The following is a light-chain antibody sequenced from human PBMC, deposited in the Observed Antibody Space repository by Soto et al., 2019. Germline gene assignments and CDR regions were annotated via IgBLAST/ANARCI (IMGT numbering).Light chain of an antibody. V-gene: IGLV1-51*01. J-gene: IGLJ2*01. CDR3: GTWDSSLSAGV. Sequence: QSVLTQPPSVSAAPGQKVTISCSGSSSNIGNNYVSWYQQLPGTAPKLLIYDNNKRPSGIPDRFSGSKSGTSATLGITGLPAGDQAVYYCGTWDSSLSAGVFGGGTKLTVL. CDR2: DNN. CDR1: SSNIGNNY.